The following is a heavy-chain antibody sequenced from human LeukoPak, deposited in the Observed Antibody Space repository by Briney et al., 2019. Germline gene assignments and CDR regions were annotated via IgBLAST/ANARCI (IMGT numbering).Heavy chain of an antibody. Sequence: PSETLSLTCAVSGDSISSSNYYWGWIRQPPGKGLDWIGSIYYSGSTYCNPSLKSRVTISVDTSRNQFSLKLSSVTAADTAVYYCARLGRLRIVGYYGMDVWGQGTTVTVSS. CDR1: GDSISSSNYY. CDR2: IYYSGST. J-gene: IGHJ6*02. V-gene: IGHV4-39*01. D-gene: IGHD2-15*01. CDR3: ARLGRLRIVGYYGMDV.